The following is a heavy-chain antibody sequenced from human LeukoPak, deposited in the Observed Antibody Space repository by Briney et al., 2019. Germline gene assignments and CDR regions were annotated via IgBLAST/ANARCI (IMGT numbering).Heavy chain of an antibody. V-gene: IGHV3-53*01. CDR2: IYSGGST. Sequence: GGSLRLSCAASGFTVSSNYMSWVRQAPGKGLEWVSVIYSGGSTYYADSVKGRFTISRDNSKNTLYLQMNSLRAEDTAVYYCAREDDYGGNSLFDYWGQGTLVTVSS. J-gene: IGHJ4*02. CDR1: GFTVSSNY. D-gene: IGHD4-23*01. CDR3: AREDDYGGNSLFDY.